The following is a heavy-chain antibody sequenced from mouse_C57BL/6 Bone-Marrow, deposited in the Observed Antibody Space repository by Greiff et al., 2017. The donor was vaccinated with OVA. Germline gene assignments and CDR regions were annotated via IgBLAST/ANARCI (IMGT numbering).Heavy chain of an antibody. J-gene: IGHJ1*03. Sequence: QVHVKQSGPGLVQPSQSLSITCTVSGFSLTSYGVHWVRQSPGKGLEWLGVIWSGGSTDYNAAFISRLSISKDNSKSQVFFKMNSLQADDTAIYYCARTRGDYWYFDVWGTGTTVTVSS. CDR2: IWSGGST. D-gene: IGHD3-1*01. CDR3: ARTRGDYWYFDV. CDR1: GFSLTSYG. V-gene: IGHV2-2*01.